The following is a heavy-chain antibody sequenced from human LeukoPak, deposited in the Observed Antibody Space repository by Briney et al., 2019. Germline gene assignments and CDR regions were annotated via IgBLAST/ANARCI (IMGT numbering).Heavy chain of an antibody. CDR1: GGSVSTYY. CDR3: ASTPGYCSGGNCYSAFDY. D-gene: IGHD2-15*01. CDR2: IYYSGST. Sequence: SETLSLTCTVSGGSVSTYYWNWIRQPPGKGLERIGYIYYSGSTNYNPSLKSRLTISVDTSNNQFSLKPSSVTAADTAVYYCASTPGYCSGGNCYSAFDYWGQGTLVTVSS. J-gene: IGHJ4*02. V-gene: IGHV4-59*02.